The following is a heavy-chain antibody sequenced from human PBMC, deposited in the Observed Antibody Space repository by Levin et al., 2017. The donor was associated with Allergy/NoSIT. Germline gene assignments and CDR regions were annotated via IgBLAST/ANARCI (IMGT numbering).Heavy chain of an antibody. CDR1: GYTFISYG. D-gene: IGHD6-13*01. J-gene: IGHJ6*02. CDR2: ISPNTGDT. V-gene: IGHV1-18*01. CDR3: ARGGMNGMDV. Sequence: VASVKVSCKASGYTFISYGITWVRQAPGQGLEWMGWISPNTGDTNYARNLQGRVTMTTDTSTTTAYVELRSLRSDDAAVYCGARGGMNGMDVWGQGTTVTVSS.